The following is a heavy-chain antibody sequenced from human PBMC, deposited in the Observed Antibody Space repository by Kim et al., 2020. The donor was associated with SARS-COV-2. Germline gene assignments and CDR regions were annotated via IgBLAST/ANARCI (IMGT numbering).Heavy chain of an antibody. J-gene: IGHJ4*02. CDR1: GYSISSGYY. CDR3: ARLGYGDYGWSPFDY. D-gene: IGHD4-17*01. V-gene: IGHV4-38-2*02. CDR2: IYHSGST. Sequence: SETLSLTCTVSGYSISSGYYWGWIRQPPVKGLEWIGSIYHSGSTYYNPSLKSRVTISVDTSKNQFSLKLSSVTAADTAVYYCARLGYGDYGWSPFDYWGQGTLVTVSS.